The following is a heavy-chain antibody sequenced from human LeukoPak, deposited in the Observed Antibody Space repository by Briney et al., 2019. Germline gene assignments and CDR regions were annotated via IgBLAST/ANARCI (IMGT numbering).Heavy chain of an antibody. D-gene: IGHD1-26*01. V-gene: IGHV3-9*03. Sequence: GRSLRLSCAASGFTFDDYAMHWVRQAPGKGLEWASGISWNSGSIGYADSVKGRFTISRDNAKNSLYLQMNSLRAEDMALYYCARRSDKSGYFDYWGQGTLVTVSS. CDR2: ISWNSGSI. CDR3: ARRSDKSGYFDY. J-gene: IGHJ4*02. CDR1: GFTFDDYA.